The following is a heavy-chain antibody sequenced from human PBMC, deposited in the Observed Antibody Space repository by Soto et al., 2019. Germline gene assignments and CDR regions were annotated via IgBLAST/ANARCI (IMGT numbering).Heavy chain of an antibody. Sequence: PSQTLSLTCAISGDSVSSDSAALNWIRQSPSRGLEWLGRTYYRSKWNNDYGLSVKSRITINPDTSKNQFSLHLHSVTPEDTAVYYCAGVTWFRAMDVWGQGTPVTV. J-gene: IGHJ6*02. D-gene: IGHD3-10*01. CDR3: AGVTWFRAMDV. V-gene: IGHV6-1*01. CDR2: TYYRSKWNN. CDR1: GDSVSSDSAA.